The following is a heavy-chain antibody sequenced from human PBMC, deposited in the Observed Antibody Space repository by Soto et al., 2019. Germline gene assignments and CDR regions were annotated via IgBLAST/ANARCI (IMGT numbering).Heavy chain of an antibody. V-gene: IGHV3-30*18. D-gene: IGHD6-19*01. Sequence: QVQLVESGGGVVQPGRSLRLSCAASGFTFSSYGMHWFRQAPGQVLEWVAVISYDGSNKYYADSVKGRFTISRDNSKNTLYLQMNSLRAEDTAVYYCAKDQSRGWPCLQHWGQGTLVTVSS. CDR2: ISYDGSNK. CDR1: GFTFSSYG. CDR3: AKDQSRGWPCLQH. J-gene: IGHJ1*01.